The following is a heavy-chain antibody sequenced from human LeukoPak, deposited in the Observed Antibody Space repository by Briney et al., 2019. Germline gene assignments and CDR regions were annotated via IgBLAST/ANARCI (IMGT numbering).Heavy chain of an antibody. Sequence: GESLRLSRAASGFSFSGSWMNWVRQAPGKGLEWVANINPDGSQKRFVDSVMGRFTMSRDNAKNSLYLQMNSLRVEDTAVFYCAAWTDRGYNFWGQGTLVTVSS. V-gene: IGHV3-7*01. CDR3: AAWTDRGYNF. CDR2: INPDGSQK. CDR1: GFSFSGSW. J-gene: IGHJ4*02. D-gene: IGHD5-24*01.